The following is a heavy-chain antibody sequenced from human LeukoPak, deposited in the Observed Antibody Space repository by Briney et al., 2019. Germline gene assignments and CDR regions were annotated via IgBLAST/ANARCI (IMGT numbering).Heavy chain of an antibody. D-gene: IGHD3-3*01. CDR2: IKQDGSEK. CDR3: ARDFREDYDFWSGYPYYYYYYYMDV. J-gene: IGHJ6*03. CDR1: GFTFSSYW. V-gene: IGHV3-7*01. Sequence: GGSLRLSCAASGFTFSSYWMSWVRQAPGKGLEWVANIKQDGSEKYYVDSVKGRFTTSRDNAKNSLYLQMNSLRAEDTAVYYCARDFREDYDFWSGYPYYYYYYYMDVWGKGTTVTVSS.